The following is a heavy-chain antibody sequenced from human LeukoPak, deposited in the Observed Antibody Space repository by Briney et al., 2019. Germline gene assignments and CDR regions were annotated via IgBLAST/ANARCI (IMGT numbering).Heavy chain of an antibody. CDR2: IYHSGST. CDR1: GGSISSSSYY. CDR3: ARDFPSGSDDAFDI. J-gene: IGHJ3*02. D-gene: IGHD3-22*01. V-gene: IGHV4-39*07. Sequence: SETLSLTCTVSGGSISSSSYYWGWIRQPPGKGLEWIGSIYHSGSTYYNPSLKSRVTISVDTSKNQFSLKLSSVTAADTAVYYCARDFPSGSDDAFDIWGQGTMVTVSS.